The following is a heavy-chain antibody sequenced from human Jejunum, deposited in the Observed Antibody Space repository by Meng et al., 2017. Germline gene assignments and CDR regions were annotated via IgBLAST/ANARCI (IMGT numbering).Heavy chain of an antibody. CDR1: GGSISSGESF. Sequence: VPLQKSDPGLLNPSRTLSLTCTVSGGSISSGESFWSWIRQPPGKGLEWIGYMDYRGSTFYNPSLKSRVTISVDTSKNQFSLKLSSVTAADTAVYFCARGELLWDYWGQGTLVTVSS. D-gene: IGHD2-2*01. CDR2: MDYRGST. CDR3: ARGELLWDY. V-gene: IGHV4-30-4*01. J-gene: IGHJ4*02.